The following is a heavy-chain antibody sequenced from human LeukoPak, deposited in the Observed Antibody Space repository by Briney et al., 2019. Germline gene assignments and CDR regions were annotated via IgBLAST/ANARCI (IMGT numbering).Heavy chain of an antibody. CDR1: GYSFTSYA. D-gene: IGHD3-22*01. J-gene: IGHJ6*03. CDR3: ARDPSVPYYYDSTRYYYYYMDV. V-gene: IGHV7-4-1*02. CDR2: INTNTGNP. Sequence: ASVKVSCKASGYSFTSYAMNWVRQAPGQGLEWMGWINTNTGNPTYAQGFTGRFVFSLDTSVSTAYLQISSLKAEDTAVYYCARDPSVPYYYDSTRYYYYYMDVWGKGTTVTVSS.